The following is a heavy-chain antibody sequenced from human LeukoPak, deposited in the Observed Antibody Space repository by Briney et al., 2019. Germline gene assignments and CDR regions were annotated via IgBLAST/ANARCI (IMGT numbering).Heavy chain of an antibody. CDR3: ARDSAMVRGAPRY. J-gene: IGHJ4*02. CDR1: GGSISSYY. CDR2: IYYSGST. V-gene: IGHV4-59*12. D-gene: IGHD3-10*01. Sequence: SETLSLTCTVSGGSISSYYWSWIRQPPGKGLEWIGYIYYSGSTYYNPSLKSRVTISVDTSKNQFSLKLSSVTAADTAVYYCARDSAMVRGAPRYWGQGTLVTVSS.